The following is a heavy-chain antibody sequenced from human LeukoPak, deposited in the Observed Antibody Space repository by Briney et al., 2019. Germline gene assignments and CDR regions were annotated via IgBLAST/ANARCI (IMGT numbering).Heavy chain of an antibody. CDR2: ISGSGGST. CDR1: GFTFSSYA. D-gene: IGHD6-19*01. J-gene: IGHJ4*02. CDR3: AKVTGIAVAGTIDY. Sequence: GGSLRLSCAASGFTFSSYAMSWVRQAPGKGLEGVSVISGSGGSTYYADSVKGRFTISRDNSKNTLYLQMNSLRAEDTAVYYCAKVTGIAVAGTIDYWGQGTLVTVSS. V-gene: IGHV3-23*01.